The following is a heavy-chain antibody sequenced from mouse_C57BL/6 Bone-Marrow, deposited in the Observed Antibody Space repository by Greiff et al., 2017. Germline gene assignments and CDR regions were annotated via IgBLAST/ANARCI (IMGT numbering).Heavy chain of an antibody. J-gene: IGHJ3*01. V-gene: IGHV1-81*01. Sequence: VKLMESGAELARPGASVKLPCKASGYTFTSYGISWVKQRTGQGLEWIGEIYPRSGNTYYNEKFKGKATLTADKSSSPAYLELRSLTAEGSAVYFCPFIYDGYYGFAYWGQGTLVTVSA. CDR2: IYPRSGNT. D-gene: IGHD2-3*01. CDR3: PFIYDGYYGFAY. CDR1: GYTFTSYG.